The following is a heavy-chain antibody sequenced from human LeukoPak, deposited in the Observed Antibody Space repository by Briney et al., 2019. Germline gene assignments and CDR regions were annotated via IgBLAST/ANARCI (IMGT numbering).Heavy chain of an antibody. D-gene: IGHD3-10*01. J-gene: IGHJ4*02. CDR1: GYTFTSYG. CDR3: ARDSAFYGPNYFDY. Sequence: ASVKVSCKASGYTFTSYGISWVRQAPGQGLEWMGWTSAYNGNTNYAQKLQGRVTMTTDTSTSTAYMELRSLRSDDTAVYYCARDSAFYGPNYFDYWGQGTLVTVSS. CDR2: TSAYNGNT. V-gene: IGHV1-18*01.